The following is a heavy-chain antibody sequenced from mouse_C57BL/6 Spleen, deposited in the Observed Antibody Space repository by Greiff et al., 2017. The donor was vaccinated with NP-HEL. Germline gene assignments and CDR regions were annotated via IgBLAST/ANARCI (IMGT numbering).Heavy chain of an antibody. V-gene: IGHV5-15*01. CDR1: GFTFSDYG. Sequence: EVKLMESGGGLVQPGGSLKLSCAASGFTFSDYGMAWVRQAPRKGPEWVAFISNLAYSIYYADTVTGRFTISRENAKNTLYLEMSSLRSEDTAMYYCARGDGSSPYWYFDVWGTGTTVTVSS. CDR2: ISNLAYSI. J-gene: IGHJ1*03. D-gene: IGHD1-1*01. CDR3: ARGDGSSPYWYFDV.